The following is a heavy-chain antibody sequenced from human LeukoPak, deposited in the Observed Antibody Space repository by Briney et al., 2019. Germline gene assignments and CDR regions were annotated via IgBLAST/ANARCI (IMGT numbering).Heavy chain of an antibody. CDR2: IYSSGST. CDR1: GGSISSYY. V-gene: IGHV4-59*01. J-gene: IGHJ4*02. CDR3: ARGRDGYVNN. Sequence: PSETLSLTCTVSGGSISSYYWSWIRQPPGKGLEWIGYIYSSGSTNYNPSLKSRVTISVDTSKNQFSLRLTSVTAADTAVYYCARGRDGYVNNWGQGTLVTVSS. D-gene: IGHD2-21*02.